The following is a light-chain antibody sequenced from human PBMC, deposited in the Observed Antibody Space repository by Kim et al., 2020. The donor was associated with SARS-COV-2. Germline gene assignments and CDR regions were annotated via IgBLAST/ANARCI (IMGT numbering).Light chain of an antibody. Sequence: AAVGDRVTITCRASQSISSWLAWYQQKPGKAPKLLIYKATSLESGVPSRFSGSGSGTEFTLTISSLQPDDFATYYCQQYNSYPYTFGQGTKLEI. CDR3: QQYNSYPYT. CDR1: QSISSW. V-gene: IGKV1-5*03. J-gene: IGKJ2*01. CDR2: KAT.